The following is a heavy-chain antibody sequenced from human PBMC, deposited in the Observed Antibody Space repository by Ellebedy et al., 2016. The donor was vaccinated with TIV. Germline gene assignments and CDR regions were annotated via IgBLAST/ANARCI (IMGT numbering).Heavy chain of an antibody. CDR3: AKARRGDYVIFGLDV. CDR2: ISASGHRT. D-gene: IGHD4-17*01. J-gene: IGHJ6*02. Sequence: PGGSLRLSRVASGFTFNSYVMSWVRQAPGKGLEWVSAISASGHRTFYADSVKGRFTISRDNSKNTLLLQMYSLRVDDTAVYYCAKARRGDYVIFGLDVWGQGTTVPVSS. V-gene: IGHV3-23*01. CDR1: GFTFNSYV.